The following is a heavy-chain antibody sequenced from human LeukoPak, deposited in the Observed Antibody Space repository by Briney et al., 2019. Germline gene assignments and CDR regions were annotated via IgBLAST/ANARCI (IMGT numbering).Heavy chain of an antibody. Sequence: GGSLRLSCAASGFTFSSYAMSWVRQAPGKGLEWVSAISGSGGSTYYADSVKGRFTISRDNSKNTLYLQMNSLRDEDTAVYYCAKPKSGSWFYNWFDPWGQGTLVTVSS. CDR2: ISGSGGST. D-gene: IGHD6-13*01. V-gene: IGHV3-23*01. J-gene: IGHJ5*02. CDR3: AKPKSGSWFYNWFDP. CDR1: GFTFSSYA.